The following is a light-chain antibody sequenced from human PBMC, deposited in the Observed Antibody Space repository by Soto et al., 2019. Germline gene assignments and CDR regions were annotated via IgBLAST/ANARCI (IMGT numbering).Light chain of an antibody. CDR1: QSGSSSY. CDR3: QQYNNWPPEWT. CDR2: GAS. Sequence: EIVMTQSPGTLSLSPGEGATLSCRASQSGSSSYLAWFQQKPGQAPRLLIYGASTRATGIPARFSGSGSGTEFTLIISSLQSEDFAVYYCQQYNNWPPEWTFGQGTKVDIK. V-gene: IGKV3-15*01. J-gene: IGKJ1*01.